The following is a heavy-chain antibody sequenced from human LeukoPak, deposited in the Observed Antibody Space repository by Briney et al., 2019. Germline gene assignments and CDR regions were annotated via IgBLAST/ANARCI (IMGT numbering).Heavy chain of an antibody. CDR1: GFTFSSYA. Sequence: PGGSLRPSCAASGFTFSSYAMTWVRQAPGKGLEWVSAISASDDSTFYVDSVRGRFTISRDFSKNTLYLQMNSLRAEDTAVYYCAKLTSGWFEDFWGQGTLVTVSS. D-gene: IGHD6-19*01. CDR2: ISASDDST. CDR3: AKLTSGWFEDF. V-gene: IGHV3-23*01. J-gene: IGHJ4*02.